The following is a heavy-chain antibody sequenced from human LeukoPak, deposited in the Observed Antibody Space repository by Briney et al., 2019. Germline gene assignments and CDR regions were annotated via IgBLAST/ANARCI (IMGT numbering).Heavy chain of an antibody. D-gene: IGHD3-22*01. CDR1: GFTFSSSG. Sequence: GGSLRLSCAASGFTFSSSGMHWVRQAPGKGLEWVAVIWYDGSNKYYADSVKGRFTISRDNSKNTLYLQMNSLRAEDTAVYYCARVRYYYDSSGYFVFDYWGQGTLVTVSS. V-gene: IGHV3-33*01. CDR3: ARVRYYYDSSGYFVFDY. CDR2: IWYDGSNK. J-gene: IGHJ4*02.